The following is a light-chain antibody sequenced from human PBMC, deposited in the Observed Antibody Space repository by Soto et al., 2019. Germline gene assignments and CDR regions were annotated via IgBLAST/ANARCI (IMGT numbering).Light chain of an antibody. CDR1: SSDVGNYKF. Sequence: QSALTQPASVSGSPGQSITLSCTGSSSDVGNYKFVSWYQQQPDKAPKLMIYEGNKWPSGVSDRFSGSQSGNTASLTISGLQAEDEADYYCCSSAGTFTWVFGGGTKLTVL. V-gene: IGLV2-23*01. CDR2: EGN. CDR3: CSSAGTFTWV. J-gene: IGLJ3*02.